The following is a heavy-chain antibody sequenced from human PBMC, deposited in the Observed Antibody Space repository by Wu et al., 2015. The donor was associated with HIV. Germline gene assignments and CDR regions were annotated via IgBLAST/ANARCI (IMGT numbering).Heavy chain of an antibody. CDR1: GGTFSNYG. CDR2: IIPIFGTT. Sequence: QVQLVQSGAEVKKPGSSVKVSCKASGGTFSNYGISWVRQAPGQGLEWMGGIIPIFGTTNYAQKFQGRVTITADESTSTADMELSSLRSEDTAVYYCARPLSPLGYSSGLCYWGQGTLVTVSS. V-gene: IGHV1-69*12. J-gene: IGHJ4*02. D-gene: IGHD6-19*01. CDR3: ARPLSPLGYSSGLCY.